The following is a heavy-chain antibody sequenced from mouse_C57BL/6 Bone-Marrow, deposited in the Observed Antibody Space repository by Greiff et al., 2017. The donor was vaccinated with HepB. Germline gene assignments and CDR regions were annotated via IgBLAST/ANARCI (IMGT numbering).Heavy chain of an antibody. Sequence: EVQLQESGGGLVKPGGSLKLSCAASGFTFSDYGMHWVRQAPEKGLEWVAYISSGSSTIYYADTVKGRFTISRDNAKNTLFLQMTSLRSEDTAMSYCARGYYGSSPYWYFDVWGTGTTVTVSS. CDR3: ARGYYGSSPYWYFDV. D-gene: IGHD1-1*01. J-gene: IGHJ1*03. CDR1: GFTFSDYG. V-gene: IGHV5-17*01. CDR2: ISSGSSTI.